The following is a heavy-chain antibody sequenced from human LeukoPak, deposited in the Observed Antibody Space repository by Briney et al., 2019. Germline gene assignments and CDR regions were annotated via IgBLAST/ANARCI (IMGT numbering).Heavy chain of an antibody. J-gene: IGHJ4*02. V-gene: IGHV4-39*01. Sequence: SETLSLTCTVSGGSISSSSYYWGWIRQPPGKGLEWIGSIYYSGSTYYNPSLKSRVTISVDTFKNQFSLKLSSVTAADTAVYYCARLSLGIGSIGYWGQGTLVTVSS. D-gene: IGHD7-27*01. CDR1: GGSISSSSYY. CDR2: IYYSGST. CDR3: ARLSLGIGSIGY.